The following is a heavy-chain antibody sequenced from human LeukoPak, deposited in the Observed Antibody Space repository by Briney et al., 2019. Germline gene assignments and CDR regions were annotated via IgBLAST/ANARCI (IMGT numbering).Heavy chain of an antibody. V-gene: IGHV4-38-2*01. CDR2: IYHIGST. J-gene: IGHJ4*02. D-gene: IGHD3-10*01. CDR1: GYSISRGYY. CDR3: ARAGWIITSGIDY. Sequence: SETLSLTCGVSGYSISRGYYWARIRQPPGKGLKWIGTIYHIGSTYYTPSLGSRVTISVDTSKNEFSLNLKSVTAADTAVYYCARAGWIITSGIDYWGQGALVTVSS.